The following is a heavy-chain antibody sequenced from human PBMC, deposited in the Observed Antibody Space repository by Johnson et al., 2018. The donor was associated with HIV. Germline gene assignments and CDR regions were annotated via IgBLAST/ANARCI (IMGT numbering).Heavy chain of an antibody. V-gene: IGHV3-20*04. D-gene: IGHD2-2*01. CDR3: AREGFVVLPAAMRLFAFDI. Sequence: VQLVESGGGVVQPGRSLRLSCAASGFTFDDYGMSWVRQIPGKGLEWVSGVNWNGGSAGYADSVTGRFTISRDNAKNSLYLQMNSLRAEDTAVYYCAREGFVVLPAAMRLFAFDIWGQGTMVTVSS. CDR1: GFTFDDYG. CDR2: VNWNGGSA. J-gene: IGHJ3*02.